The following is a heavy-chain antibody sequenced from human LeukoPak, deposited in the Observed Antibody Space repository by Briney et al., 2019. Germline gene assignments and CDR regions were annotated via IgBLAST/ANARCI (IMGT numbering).Heavy chain of an antibody. Sequence: GRSMRLSCAASGFTFSSYGMHWVRQAPGKGLEWVAVISYDGSNKYYADSVKGRFTISRDNSKNTLYLQMNSLRAEDTAVYHCAKNLGYFDYWGQGTLVTVSS. D-gene: IGHD7-27*01. V-gene: IGHV3-30*18. CDR2: ISYDGSNK. CDR3: AKNLGYFDY. J-gene: IGHJ4*02. CDR1: GFTFSSYG.